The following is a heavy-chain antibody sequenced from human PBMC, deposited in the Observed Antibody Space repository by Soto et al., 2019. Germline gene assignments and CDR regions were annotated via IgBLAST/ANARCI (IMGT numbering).Heavy chain of an antibody. Sequence: SETLSLTCTVSGGSISSGGYYWSWIRQHPGKGLEWIGYIYYSGSTYYNPSLKSRVTISVDTSKNQFSLKLSSVTAADTAVYYCARDSDIAARRYYYYGMDVWGQGTTVTVSS. CDR1: GGSISSGGYY. CDR3: ARDSDIAARRYYYYGMDV. J-gene: IGHJ6*02. V-gene: IGHV4-31*03. CDR2: IYYSGST. D-gene: IGHD6-6*01.